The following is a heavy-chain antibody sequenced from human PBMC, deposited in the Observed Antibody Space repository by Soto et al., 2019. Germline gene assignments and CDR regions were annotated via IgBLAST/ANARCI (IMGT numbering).Heavy chain of an antibody. V-gene: IGHV3-23*01. Sequence: RLSCTASGFTFSDFAMSWFRQAPGKGLEWVSAITSRSHTTYYTDSVTGRFTISRDNSENMFYLELNNLRAEDTAVYFCAKDSRGHTDFFDSWGQGTPVTVSS. CDR2: ITSRSHTT. CDR1: GFTFSDFA. J-gene: IGHJ4*02. CDR3: AKDSRGHTDFFDS. D-gene: IGHD3-3*01.